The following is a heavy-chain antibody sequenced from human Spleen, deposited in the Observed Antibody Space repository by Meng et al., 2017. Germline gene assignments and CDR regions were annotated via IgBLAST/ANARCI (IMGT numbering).Heavy chain of an antibody. Sequence: GESLKISCEGSGFTFSNAYMTWVRQVPGKRLEWVGRIKSKPDGETIDYAAPVKGRFTISRDDSKNTVYLQMNSLKTEDTAVYYCARDWGYSSSPKYNWFDPWGQGTLVTVSS. CDR2: IKSKPDGETI. J-gene: IGHJ5*02. CDR1: GFTFSNAY. D-gene: IGHD6-13*01. V-gene: IGHV3-15*01. CDR3: ARDWGYSSSPKYNWFDP.